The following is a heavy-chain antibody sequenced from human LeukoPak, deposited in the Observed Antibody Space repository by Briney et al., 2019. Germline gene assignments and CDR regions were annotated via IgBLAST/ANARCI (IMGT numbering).Heavy chain of an antibody. CDR1: GFTFDDYA. Sequence: GGSLRLSCAASGFTFDDYAMHWVRQAPGKGLEWVSLISGDGGTTYYADSVGGRFTISRDNSKNSLSVQMNSLRTEDTALYSCAKAPDYGGFEGVDYWGQGTLVTVSS. V-gene: IGHV3-43*02. CDR3: AKAPDYGGFEGVDY. D-gene: IGHD4-23*01. CDR2: ISGDGGTT. J-gene: IGHJ4*02.